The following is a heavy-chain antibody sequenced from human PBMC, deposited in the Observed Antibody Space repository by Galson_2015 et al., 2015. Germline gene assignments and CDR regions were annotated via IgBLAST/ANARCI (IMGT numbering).Heavy chain of an antibody. CDR2: IIPILGIA. J-gene: IGHJ4*02. V-gene: IGHV1-69*04. CDR3: ARAPPHSAFSDY. CDR1: GCTFSSYA. Sequence: SVKVSCKASGCTFSSYAISWVRQAPGQGLEWMGRIIPILGIANYAQKFQGKVTITADKSTSTAYMELSSLRSEDTAVYYCARAPPHSAFSDYWGQGTLVTVSS. D-gene: IGHD4-11*01.